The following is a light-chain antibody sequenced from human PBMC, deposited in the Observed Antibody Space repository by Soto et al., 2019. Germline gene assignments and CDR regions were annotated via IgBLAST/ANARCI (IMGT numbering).Light chain of an antibody. V-gene: IGLV2-14*03. CDR1: SSDISAYNY. CDR3: SSYISSLVV. J-gene: IGLJ2*01. Sequence: QSALTQPASVSGSPGQSITLSCTETSSDISAYNYVSWYQQHPGKAPKLMIYDVSTRPSGVSYRFSGSKSGNRASLTISGLQAEDEADYYCSSYISSLVVFGGGTKVTVL. CDR2: DVS.